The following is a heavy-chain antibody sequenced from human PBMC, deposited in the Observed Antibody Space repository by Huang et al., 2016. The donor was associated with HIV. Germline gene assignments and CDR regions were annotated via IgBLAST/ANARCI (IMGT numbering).Heavy chain of an antibody. D-gene: IGHD6-13*01. Sequence: QLVQSGAAVKKPGSSVKVSCKASGDTFRTFTIGWVGQGPGQGLGWMVGIVPIFGTTNYEENFQGRLTITAEEYTNTVYLELRSLRSEDTAVYYCAREGYLGRAFDIWGQGTIVTVSS. J-gene: IGHJ3*02. CDR3: AREGYLGRAFDI. V-gene: IGHV1-69*01. CDR2: IVPIFGTT. CDR1: GDTFRTFT.